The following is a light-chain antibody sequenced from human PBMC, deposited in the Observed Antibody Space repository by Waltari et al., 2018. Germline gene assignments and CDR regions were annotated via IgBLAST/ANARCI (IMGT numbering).Light chain of an antibody. CDR3: QQSYSNVLYT. CDR1: QGISSY. CDR2: AVL. V-gene: IGKV1-39*01. J-gene: IGKJ2*01. Sequence: DIQMTQSPSSLSASKGDRVTITCRASQGISSYLNWYQQKPGDAPKLLIYAVLHLESGVPSRFSGRGTGTEFTLTISSLQPEDSGTYYCQQSYSNVLYTFGQGTKLEIK.